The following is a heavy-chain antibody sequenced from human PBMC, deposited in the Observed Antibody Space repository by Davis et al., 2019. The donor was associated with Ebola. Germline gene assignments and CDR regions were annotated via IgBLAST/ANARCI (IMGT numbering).Heavy chain of an antibody. D-gene: IGHD4-17*01. CDR3: ARETTVTTFGYYGIDV. Sequence: MPSETLSLTCTVSGGSISSSSYYWSWIRQPPGKGLEWIGYIYYSGSTNYNPSRKSLVTISVDTSKNQFSLKLSSVTAADTDVYYCARETTVTTFGYYGIDVWGQGTTVTVSS. CDR2: IYYSGST. V-gene: IGHV4-61*01. J-gene: IGHJ6*02. CDR1: GGSISSSSYY.